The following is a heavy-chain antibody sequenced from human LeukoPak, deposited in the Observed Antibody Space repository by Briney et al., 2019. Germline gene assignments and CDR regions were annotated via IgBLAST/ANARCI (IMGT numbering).Heavy chain of an antibody. CDR3: ARDAQIAVTSFDY. Sequence: PGGSLRLSCAASGFTFSSYSMNWVRQAPGKGLEWVSYISSSSTTIYYADSVKGRFTISRDNAENSLYLQMNSLRAEDTAVYYCARDAQIAVTSFDYWGQGTLVTVSS. CDR1: GFTFSSYS. V-gene: IGHV3-48*04. J-gene: IGHJ4*02. CDR2: ISSSSTTI. D-gene: IGHD6-19*01.